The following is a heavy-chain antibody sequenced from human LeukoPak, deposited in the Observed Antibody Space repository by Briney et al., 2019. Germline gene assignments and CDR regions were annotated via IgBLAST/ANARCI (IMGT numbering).Heavy chain of an antibody. D-gene: IGHD5-18*01. Sequence: GGSLRLSCAASGFTFSTYAMNWVRQAPGKGLEWVSSINAGGGSTYYADSVKGRFTISRDNSKNSLYLQMNNLRAEDTAVYYCVRDNKASAMVTFDYWGQGTLVTVSS. CDR1: GFTFSTYA. J-gene: IGHJ4*02. V-gene: IGHV3-23*01. CDR2: INAGGGST. CDR3: VRDNKASAMVTFDY.